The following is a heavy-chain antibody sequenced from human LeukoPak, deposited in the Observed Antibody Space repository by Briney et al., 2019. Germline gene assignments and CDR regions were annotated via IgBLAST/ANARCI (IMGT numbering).Heavy chain of an antibody. CDR1: GGSISSYY. J-gene: IGHJ3*02. CDR2: IYDSGST. Sequence: SETLSLTCTVSGGSISSYYWSWIRQPPGKGLEWIGYIYDSGSTNYNPSLKSRVTISVDTSKNQFSLKLSSVTAADTAVYYCARVPSLWFGELPHDAFDIWGQGTMVTVSS. D-gene: IGHD3-10*01. V-gene: IGHV4-59*01. CDR3: ARVPSLWFGELPHDAFDI.